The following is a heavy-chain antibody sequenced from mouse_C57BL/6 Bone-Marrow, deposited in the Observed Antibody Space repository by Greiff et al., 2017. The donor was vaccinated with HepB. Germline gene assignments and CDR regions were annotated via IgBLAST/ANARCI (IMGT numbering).Heavy chain of an antibody. CDR1: GYAFTNYL. Sequence: QVHVKQSGAELVRPGTSVKVSCKASGYAFTNYLIEWVKQRPGQGLEWIGVINPGSGGTNYNEKFKGKATLTADKSSSTAYMQLSSLTSEDSAVYFCAREDYDYDVWFAYWGQGTLVTVSA. V-gene: IGHV1-54*01. CDR2: INPGSGGT. CDR3: AREDYDYDVWFAY. J-gene: IGHJ3*01. D-gene: IGHD2-4*01.